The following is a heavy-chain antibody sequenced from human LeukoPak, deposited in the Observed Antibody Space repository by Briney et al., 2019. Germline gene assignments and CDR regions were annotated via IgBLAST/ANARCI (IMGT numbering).Heavy chain of an antibody. V-gene: IGHV4-28*05. D-gene: IGHD3-10*02. Sequence: SDTLSLTCGVSGYSISSGSWWGWIRQPPGKGLEWIGYIYYSGYIYYNPSLKSRVTMSVDTSKNQFSLKLSSVTAVDTAVYYCASVNVRGAPTRVDYWGQGTLVTVSS. CDR2: IYYSGYI. CDR3: ASVNVRGAPTRVDY. CDR1: GYSISSGSW. J-gene: IGHJ4*02.